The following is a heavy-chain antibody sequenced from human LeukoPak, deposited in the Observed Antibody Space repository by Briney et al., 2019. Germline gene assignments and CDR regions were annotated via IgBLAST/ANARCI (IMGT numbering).Heavy chain of an antibody. D-gene: IGHD2-15*01. CDR1: GYTFTGYY. CDR2: INTNTGNP. J-gene: IGHJ4*02. Sequence: ASVTVSCKASGYTFTGYYMHWVRQAPGQGLEWMGWINTNTGNPTYAQGFTGRFVFSLDTSVSTAYLQISSLKAEDTAVYYCARDALPGYCSGGSCYGMDEYYFDYWGQGTLVTVSS. V-gene: IGHV7-4-1*02. CDR3: ARDALPGYCSGGSCYGMDEYYFDY.